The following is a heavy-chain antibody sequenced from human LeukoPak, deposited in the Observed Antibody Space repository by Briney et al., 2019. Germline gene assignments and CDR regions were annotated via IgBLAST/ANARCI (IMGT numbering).Heavy chain of an antibody. CDR3: VSPRGFSYGYFDY. J-gene: IGHJ4*02. V-gene: IGHV4-34*01. CDR2: INHSGST. Sequence: PSETLSLTCAVYGLAFSEYYWSRIRQPPGKGLEWIGEINHSGSTNYNPSLKSRVTISADTSKNQFSLTLGSVSATDTAVYYCVSPRGFSYGYFDYWGQGTLVTVSS. D-gene: IGHD5-18*01. CDR1: GLAFSEYY.